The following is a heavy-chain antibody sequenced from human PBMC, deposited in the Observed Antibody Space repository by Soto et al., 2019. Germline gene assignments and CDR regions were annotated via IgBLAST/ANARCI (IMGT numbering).Heavy chain of an antibody. V-gene: IGHV3-74*01. J-gene: IGHJ6*02. CDR2: INPDGSTT. CDR3: ARVPTTVTTPGMDV. Sequence: GGSLNLSCAASGFTFGSSWLHWVRQAPGEGLMWVSRINPDGSTTSYADSVKGRFTISRDNAKNTLYLQMNSLRVEDTAVYYCARVPTTVTTPGMDVWGQGTTVTVSS. CDR1: GFTFGSSW. D-gene: IGHD4-4*01.